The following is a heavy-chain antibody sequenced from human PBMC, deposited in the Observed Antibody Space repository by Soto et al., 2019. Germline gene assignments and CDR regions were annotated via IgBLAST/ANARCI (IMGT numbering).Heavy chain of an antibody. CDR3: ALTVTFTHDY. CDR2: ISAYNGNT. Sequence: ASVKVSCKASGYTFTSYGISWVRQAPGQGLEWMGWISAYNGNTNYAQKLQGRVTTTTDTSTSTAYMELRSLRSDDTAVYYRALTVTFTHDYWGQGTLVTVSS. CDR1: GYTFTSYG. D-gene: IGHD2-21*02. J-gene: IGHJ4*02. V-gene: IGHV1-18*01.